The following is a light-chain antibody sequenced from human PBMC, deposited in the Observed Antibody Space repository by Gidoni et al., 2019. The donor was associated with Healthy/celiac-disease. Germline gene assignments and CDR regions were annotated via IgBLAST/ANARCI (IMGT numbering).Light chain of an antibody. J-gene: IGKJ1*01. CDR3: QQYYSTPQT. Sequence: DIVMTQSPDSLTVSLGERATINCKSSQSVLSSSNNENYLAWYQQKPGQPPKLLIYWASARESGVPDRFSGSGSGTDFTLTISSLQAEDVAVYYCQQYYSTPQTFGQGTKV. CDR2: WAS. V-gene: IGKV4-1*01. CDR1: QSVLSSSNNENY.